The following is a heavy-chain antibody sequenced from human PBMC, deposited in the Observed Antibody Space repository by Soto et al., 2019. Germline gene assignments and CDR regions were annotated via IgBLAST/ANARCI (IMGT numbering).Heavy chain of an antibody. CDR3: ASILIQLWFAGPLSFDY. CDR2: INHSGST. Sequence: QVQLQQWGAGLLKPSETLSLTCAVYGGSFSGYYWSWIRQPPGKGLEWIGEINHSGSTNYNPSLKSRVTISVDTSKNQFSLKLSSVTAADTAVYYCASILIQLWFAGPLSFDYWGQGTLVTVSS. J-gene: IGHJ4*02. V-gene: IGHV4-34*01. D-gene: IGHD5-18*01. CDR1: GGSFSGYY.